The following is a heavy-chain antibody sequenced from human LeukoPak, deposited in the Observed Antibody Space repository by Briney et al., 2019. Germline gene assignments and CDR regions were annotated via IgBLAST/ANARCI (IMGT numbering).Heavy chain of an antibody. CDR3: ARPHYGAAEH. J-gene: IGHJ1*01. V-gene: IGHV5-51*01. D-gene: IGHD4-17*01. CDR1: GYSFTNYW. CDR2: IYPGYSRT. Sequence: GESLKISCKGSGYSFTNYWIGWVRQMPGKGLEWMGLIYPGYSRTRYSPSFQGQVTISAGKSISTAYLQWSSLKASDTAMYYCARPHYGAAEHWGQGTLVTVSS.